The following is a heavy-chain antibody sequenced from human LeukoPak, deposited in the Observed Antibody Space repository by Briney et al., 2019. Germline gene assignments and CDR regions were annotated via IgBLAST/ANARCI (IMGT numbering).Heavy chain of an antibody. D-gene: IGHD5-18*01. J-gene: IGHJ4*02. CDR1: GYTLTELS. CDR2: FDPEDGET. CDR3: ATWYSYGYSYSDY. Sequence: ASVKVSCKVSGYTLTELSMPWVRQAPGKGLEWMGGFDPEDGETIYAQKFQGRVTMTEDTSTDTAYMKLSSLRSEDKAVYYCATWYSYGYSYSDYWGQGTLVTVSS. V-gene: IGHV1-24*01.